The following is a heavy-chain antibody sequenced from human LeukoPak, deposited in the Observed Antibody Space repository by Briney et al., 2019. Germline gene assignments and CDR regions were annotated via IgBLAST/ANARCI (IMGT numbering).Heavy chain of an antibody. Sequence: GGSLRLTCAASGFTFSSYSMNWVRQAPGKGLEWVSSISSSSSYIHYADSMKGRFTISRDNAKNSLYLQMNSLRADDTAVYYCARGFSQHDYWGQGTLVTVSS. V-gene: IGHV3-21*01. CDR3: ARGFSQHDY. D-gene: IGHD3-10*01. CDR1: GFTFSSYS. CDR2: ISSSSSYI. J-gene: IGHJ4*02.